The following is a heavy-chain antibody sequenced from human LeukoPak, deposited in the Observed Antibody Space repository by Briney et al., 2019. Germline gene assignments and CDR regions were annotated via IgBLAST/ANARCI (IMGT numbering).Heavy chain of an antibody. Sequence: AASVKVSCKASGGTFSSYTISWVRQAPGKGLEWMGRIIPILGIANYAQKFQGRVTITADKSTSTAYMELSSLRSEDTAVYYCARVRYNWNYAHDYWGQGTLVTVSS. CDR1: GGTFSSYT. D-gene: IGHD1-7*01. V-gene: IGHV1-69*02. CDR3: ARVRYNWNYAHDY. J-gene: IGHJ4*02. CDR2: IIPILGIA.